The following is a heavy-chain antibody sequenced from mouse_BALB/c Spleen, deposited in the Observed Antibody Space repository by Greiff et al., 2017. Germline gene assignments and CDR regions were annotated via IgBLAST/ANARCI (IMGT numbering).Heavy chain of an antibody. Sequence: EVMLVESGGGLVQPGGSLRLSCATSGFTFTDYYMSWVRQPPGKALEWLGFIRNKANGYTTEYSASVKGRVTISRDNSQSILYLQMNTQRAEDSATYYCARDTLITTEAHFDYWGQGTTLTVSS. CDR1: GFTFTDYY. CDR3: ARDTLITTEAHFDY. D-gene: IGHD1-1*01. CDR2: IRNKANGYTT. J-gene: IGHJ2*01. V-gene: IGHV7-3*02.